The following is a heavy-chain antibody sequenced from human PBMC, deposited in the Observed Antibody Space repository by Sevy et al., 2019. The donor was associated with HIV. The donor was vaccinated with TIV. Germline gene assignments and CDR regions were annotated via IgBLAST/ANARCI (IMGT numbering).Heavy chain of an antibody. J-gene: IGHJ4*02. CDR2: ISGSGGST. V-gene: IGHV3-23*01. CDR3: AKDDTMIVVVIDY. D-gene: IGHD3-22*01. Sequence: GGSLRLSCAASGFTFSSYAMSWVRQAPGKGLEWVSAISGSGGSTYCADSVKGRFTISRDNSKNTLYLQMNSLRAEDTAVYYCAKDDTMIVVVIDYWGQGTLVTVSS. CDR1: GFTFSSYA.